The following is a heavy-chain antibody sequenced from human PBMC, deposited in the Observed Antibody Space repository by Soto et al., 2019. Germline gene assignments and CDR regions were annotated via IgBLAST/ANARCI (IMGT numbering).Heavy chain of an antibody. CDR1: GYTFTSYA. D-gene: IGHD6-13*01. CDR2: INAGNGNT. V-gene: IGHV1-3*01. Sequence: ASVKVSCKASGYTFTSYAMHWVRQAPGQRLEWMGWINAGNGNTKYSQKFQGRVTITRDTSASTAYMELSSLRSEDTAVYYCARGAAAAQSKQEYFQHWGQGTLVTVSS. CDR3: ARGAAAAQSKQEYFQH. J-gene: IGHJ1*01.